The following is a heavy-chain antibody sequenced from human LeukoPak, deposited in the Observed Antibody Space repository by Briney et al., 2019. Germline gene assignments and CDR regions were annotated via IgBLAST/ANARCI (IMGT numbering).Heavy chain of an antibody. Sequence: PSETLSLTCTVSGGSISSSSYYWGWIRQPPGKGLEWIGSIYYSGSTYYNPSLKSRVTISVDTSKNQFSLKLSSVTAADTAVYYCARSVPTDRDNWFDPCGQGTLVTVSS. J-gene: IGHJ5*02. CDR3: ARSVPTDRDNWFDP. CDR1: GGSISSSSYY. CDR2: IYYSGST. V-gene: IGHV4-39*01.